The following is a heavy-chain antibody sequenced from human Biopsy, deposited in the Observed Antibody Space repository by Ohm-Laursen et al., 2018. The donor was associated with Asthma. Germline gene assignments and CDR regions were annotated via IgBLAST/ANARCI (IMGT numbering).Heavy chain of an antibody. CDR3: ARTYCTLNTCYASFDH. Sequence: ASVKVSCKPSGYSFELNGMSWVRQRPGQGLEWMGWISDYLENPNYAQKFQGRVNMTYDRSTNTAYMKLKSLRTDDTAVYFCARTYCTLNTCYASFDHWGQGTLVAVSS. CDR2: ISDYLENP. D-gene: IGHD2-2*01. V-gene: IGHV1-18*04. CDR1: GYSFELNG. J-gene: IGHJ4*02.